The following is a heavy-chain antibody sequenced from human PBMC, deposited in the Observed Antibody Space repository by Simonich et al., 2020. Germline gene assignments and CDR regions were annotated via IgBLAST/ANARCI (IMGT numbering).Heavy chain of an antibody. V-gene: IGHV1-2*02. Sequence: VQLVQSGAEVKKPGASVKDSCKASGYTLTGYYMHWVRQAPEQGLEVMGRINPNSGATNDAQKYQGRVTMTRDQSISTAYMELSRLRSDDTAVYYCARELKGVPVGWGSQIDIWGQGTMVTVSS. CDR3: ARELKGVPVGWGSQIDI. J-gene: IGHJ3*02. D-gene: IGHD6-19*01. CDR1: GYTLTGYY. CDR2: INPNSGAT.